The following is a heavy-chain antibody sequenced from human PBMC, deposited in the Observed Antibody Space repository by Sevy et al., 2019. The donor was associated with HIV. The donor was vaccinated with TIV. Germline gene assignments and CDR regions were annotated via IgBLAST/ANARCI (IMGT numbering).Heavy chain of an antibody. Sequence: GESLTISCAASGFTFSRYAMNWVRQAPGKGLEWVSGISGSGGSGDKTNYADSVKGRFTISRDDSKNSLYLQLNSLRAEDTAIYYCARKYDSSGYFDYWGQGTLVTVSS. D-gene: IGHD3-22*01. CDR3: ARKYDSSGYFDY. CDR2: ISGSGGSGDKT. CDR1: GFTFSRYA. J-gene: IGHJ4*02. V-gene: IGHV3-23*01.